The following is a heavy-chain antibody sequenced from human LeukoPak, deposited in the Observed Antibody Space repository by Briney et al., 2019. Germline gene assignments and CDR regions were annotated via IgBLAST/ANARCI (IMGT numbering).Heavy chain of an antibody. CDR1: GSTFSSYE. V-gene: IGHV3-48*03. CDR2: ISSSGRTM. D-gene: IGHD3-10*02. J-gene: IGHJ6*04. Sequence: GGSLRLSCAASGSTFSSYEMNWVRQAPGKGLEWVSYISSSGRTMYYADSVKGRFTISRDNAKNSLYLQMNSLRAEDTAVYYCAELGITMIGGVWGKGTTVTISS. CDR3: AELGITMIGGV.